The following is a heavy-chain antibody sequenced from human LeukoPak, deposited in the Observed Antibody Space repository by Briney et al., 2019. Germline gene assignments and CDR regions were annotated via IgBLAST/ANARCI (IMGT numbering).Heavy chain of an antibody. D-gene: IGHD4-17*01. Sequence: PGGSLRLSCAASGFTFSSYEMNWVRQAPGKGLEWVGRIKSKTDGGTTDYAAPVKGRFTISRDDSKSTLYLQMNSLKTEDSAVYYCTIDYGDYEGDYYFDYWGQGTLVTVSS. V-gene: IGHV3-15*01. CDR1: GFTFSSYE. CDR2: IKSKTDGGTT. J-gene: IGHJ4*02. CDR3: TIDYGDYEGDYYFDY.